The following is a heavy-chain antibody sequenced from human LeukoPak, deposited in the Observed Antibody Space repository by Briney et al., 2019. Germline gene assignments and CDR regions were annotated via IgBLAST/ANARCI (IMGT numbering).Heavy chain of an antibody. CDR1: GFTFSRYS. CDR2: ISSSSSTI. Sequence: GGSLRLSCAASGFTFSRYSMNWVRQAPGKGLEWVSYISSSSSTIYYADSVKGRFTISRDNAKNSLYLQMNSLRDEDTAVYYCARGRPYYDTSGPPTPYFDYWGQGSLVTVSS. D-gene: IGHD3-22*01. J-gene: IGHJ4*02. V-gene: IGHV3-48*02. CDR3: ARGRPYYDTSGPPTPYFDY.